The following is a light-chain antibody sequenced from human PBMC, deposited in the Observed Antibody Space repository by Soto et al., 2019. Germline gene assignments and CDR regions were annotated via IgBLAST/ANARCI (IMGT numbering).Light chain of an antibody. CDR2: DAS. V-gene: IGKV3-11*01. CDR1: ESVGSN. J-gene: IGKJ4*01. Sequence: EIVMTQSPVTLSVSPGERATLSCRASESVGSNLAWYQQKPGQAPRLLIYDASNRATGIPARFSGSGSGTDFTLTISSLEPEDFAVYYCQQRSNWQLTFGGGTKVDIK. CDR3: QQRSNWQLT.